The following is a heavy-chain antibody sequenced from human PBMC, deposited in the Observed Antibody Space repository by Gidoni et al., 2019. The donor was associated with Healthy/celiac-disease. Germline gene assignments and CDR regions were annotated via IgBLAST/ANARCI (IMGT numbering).Heavy chain of an antibody. D-gene: IGHD3-22*01. CDR2: IYYSGST. Sequence: QLQLQESGPGLVKPSETLSLTCTVSGGSISSSSYYWGWIRQPPGKGLEWIGSIYYSGSTYYNPSLKSRVTISVDTSKNQFSLKLSSVTAADTAVYYCACLSITMIVVVSWDYYGMDVWGQGTTVTVSS. CDR3: ACLSITMIVVVSWDYYGMDV. V-gene: IGHV4-39*01. J-gene: IGHJ6*02. CDR1: GGSISSSSYY.